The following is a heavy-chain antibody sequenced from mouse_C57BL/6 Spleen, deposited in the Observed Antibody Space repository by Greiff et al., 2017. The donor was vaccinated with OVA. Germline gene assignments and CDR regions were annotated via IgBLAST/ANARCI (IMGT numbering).Heavy chain of an antibody. J-gene: IGHJ1*03. D-gene: IGHD2-4*01. CDR3: GISDYDDDWYFDV. CDR2: IYPVSGET. V-gene: IGHV1-11*01. Sequence: LQESGAELASPGASVTLSCKASGYTFTDHIMNWVKKRPGQGLEWIGRIYPVSGETNYNQKFMGKATFTVERSSSTVYMVLNSLTSEDPAVYYCGISDYDDDWYFDVWGTGTTVTVSS. CDR1: GYTFTDHI.